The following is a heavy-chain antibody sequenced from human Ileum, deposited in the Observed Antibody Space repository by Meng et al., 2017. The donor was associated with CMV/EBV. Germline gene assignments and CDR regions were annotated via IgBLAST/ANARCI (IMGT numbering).Heavy chain of an antibody. CDR3: ARVQAMTYYDLWSGHYLTGSDP. Sequence: ASVKVSCKASGYTFTSYDINWVRQATGQGLEWMGWMNPNSGNTGYAQKFQGRVTMTRNTSINTAYMELSSLRSEDTAVYYCARVQAMTYYDLWSGHYLTGSDPWGQGTLVTVSS. CDR1: GYTFTSYD. D-gene: IGHD3-3*01. J-gene: IGHJ5*02. CDR2: MNPNSGNT. V-gene: IGHV1-8*02.